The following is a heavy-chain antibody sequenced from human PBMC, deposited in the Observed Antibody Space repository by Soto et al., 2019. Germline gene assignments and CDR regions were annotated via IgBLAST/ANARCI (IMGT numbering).Heavy chain of an antibody. V-gene: IGHV1-18*01. Sequence: QVQLVQSGAEVRKPGASVKVSCKASGYTFPNYGIIWVRQAPGQGLEWMAWISANNGNTKYAQKFQDRVTMTTDTSTTTPYTEPRSLRSDDTAVYYCARRKQRVFMDVWGQGTTVTVSS. CDR2: ISANNGNT. CDR1: GYTFPNYG. D-gene: IGHD6-13*01. J-gene: IGHJ6*02. CDR3: ARRKQRVFMDV.